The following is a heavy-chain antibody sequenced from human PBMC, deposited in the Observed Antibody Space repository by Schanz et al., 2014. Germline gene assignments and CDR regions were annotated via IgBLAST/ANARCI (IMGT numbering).Heavy chain of an antibody. CDR2: IKSKVDGGTT. J-gene: IGHJ3*01. V-gene: IGHV3-15*01. Sequence: EVQVLESGEGLVEAGGSLRLSCLASGFTFSTTWMNWVRQAPGKGLEWVGRIKSKVDGGTTDNAAPVQGRFTISRDDSKNTLHLQMNSLKTEDTAVYYCSTDLTAVDYDAIGLWGQGTMVTDSS. CDR3: STDLTAVDYDAIGL. D-gene: IGHD4-17*01. CDR1: GFTFSTTW.